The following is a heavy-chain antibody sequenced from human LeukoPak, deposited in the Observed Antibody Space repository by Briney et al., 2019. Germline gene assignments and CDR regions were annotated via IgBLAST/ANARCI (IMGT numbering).Heavy chain of an antibody. J-gene: IGHJ4*02. CDR1: GFTFSSYE. D-gene: IGHD3-10*01. CDR2: ISSSGSTR. CDR3: AREYRGFGRNFDY. Sequence: GGSLRLSCAASGFTFSSYEMNWVRQAPGKGLEWVSYISSSGSTRYYADSVKGRFTISRDNAKNSLYLQMNSLRAEDTAVYYCAREYRGFGRNFDYRGQGTLVTVSS. V-gene: IGHV3-48*03.